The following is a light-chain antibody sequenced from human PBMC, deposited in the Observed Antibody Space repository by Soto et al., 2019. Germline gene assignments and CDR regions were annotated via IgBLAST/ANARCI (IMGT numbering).Light chain of an antibody. CDR1: QSITTT. Sequence: EVLMTQSPATLSVSPGERVTLSCRASQSITTTLAWYQQKPGQAPRLLIYGAPARAAGVPDRFSVSGSGTDFTLTISSLQSEDFAVYYCQQFSNNHWPPYPFGQGTKVDIK. CDR2: GAP. CDR3: QQFSNNHWPPYP. V-gene: IGKV3-15*01. J-gene: IGKJ2*01.